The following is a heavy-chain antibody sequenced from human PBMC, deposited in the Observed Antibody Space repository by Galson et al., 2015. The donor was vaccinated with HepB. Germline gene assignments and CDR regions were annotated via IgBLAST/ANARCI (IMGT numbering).Heavy chain of an antibody. J-gene: IGHJ3*02. Sequence: QVQLQESGPGLVKPSETLSLTCTASGGSISSYYWSWIRQPPGKGLEWIGYIYYSGSTNYNPSLKSRVTISVDTSKNQFSLKLSSVTAADAAVYYCARQRLGMGDAFDIWGQGTMVTVSS. CDR3: ARQRLGMGDAFDI. D-gene: IGHD7-27*01. CDR1: GGSISSYY. V-gene: IGHV4-59*08. CDR2: IYYSGST.